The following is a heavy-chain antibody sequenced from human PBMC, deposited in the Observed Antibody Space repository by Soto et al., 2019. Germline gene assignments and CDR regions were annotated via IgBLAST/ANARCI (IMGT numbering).Heavy chain of an antibody. J-gene: IGHJ4*02. Sequence: GGSLRLSCAASGFPFSSYAMSWVRHAPDKGLEWVSAIGFRGDSTYYADSVKGRFTISRDNSKDTLYLQVNSLRAEDTAVYYCARKFGSSSFYFDYWGQGTLVTVSS. D-gene: IGHD6-6*01. CDR3: ARKFGSSSFYFDY. V-gene: IGHV3-23*01. CDR1: GFPFSSYA. CDR2: IGFRGDST.